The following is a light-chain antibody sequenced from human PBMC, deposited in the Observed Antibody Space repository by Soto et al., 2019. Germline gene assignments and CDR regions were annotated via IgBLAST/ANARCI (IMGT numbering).Light chain of an antibody. Sequence: QSALTQPASVSGSPGQSITISCTGTSSDVGSYDLVSWYQHHSGKAPKIIIYEVNKRPSGISDRFSGSKSGNTASLTISGLQAEDEADYFCGSFVRTNGLLFGGGTKVTVL. V-gene: IGLV2-23*02. CDR2: EVN. J-gene: IGLJ2*01. CDR3: GSFVRTNGLL. CDR1: SSDVGSYDL.